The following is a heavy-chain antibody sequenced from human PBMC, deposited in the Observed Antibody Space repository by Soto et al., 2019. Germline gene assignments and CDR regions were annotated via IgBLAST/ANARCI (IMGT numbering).Heavy chain of an antibody. CDR3: ARDFLSYHAETTTDY. J-gene: IGHJ4*02. V-gene: IGHV4-31*03. Sequence: SETLSLTCTVSGGSISSGGYYWSWIRQHPGKGLEWIGYIYYSGSTYYNPSLKSRVTISVDTSKNQFSLKLSSVTAADTAVYYCARDFLSYHAETTTDYWDKGTMVSVSS. D-gene: IGHD1-7*01. CDR1: GGSISSGGYY. CDR2: IYYSGST.